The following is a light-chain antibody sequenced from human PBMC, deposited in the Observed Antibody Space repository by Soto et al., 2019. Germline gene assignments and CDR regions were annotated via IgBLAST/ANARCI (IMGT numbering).Light chain of an antibody. V-gene: IGKV1-33*01. CDR1: QDITMY. CDR3: QQYDNVFT. J-gene: IGKJ5*01. CDR2: DAS. Sequence: DIQMTQSPSSLSASVGDRVTITCPASQDITMYLNWYQQKPGKAPKLLIYDASNLQTGVPSRFSGSGYGTDFTFTISSLQPEDIATYYCQQYDNVFTFGQGTRLEIK.